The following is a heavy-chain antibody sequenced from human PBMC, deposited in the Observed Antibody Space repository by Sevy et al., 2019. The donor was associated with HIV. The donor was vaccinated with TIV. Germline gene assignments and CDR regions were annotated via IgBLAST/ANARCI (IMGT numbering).Heavy chain of an antibody. CDR1: GFTFSSYA. D-gene: IGHD6-19*01. J-gene: IGHJ3*02. CDR3: TKGHSYSSGWYRSAFDI. V-gene: IGHV3-23*01. CDR2: LSGSGGSA. Sequence: GGSLRLSCAASGFTFSSYAMSWVRQAPGKGLEWVSALSGSGGSAYYADSVKGRFTIYRDNSKNTMNLQMNSLRAEDTAIYYCTKGHSYSSGWYRSAFDIWGQGTMVTVSS.